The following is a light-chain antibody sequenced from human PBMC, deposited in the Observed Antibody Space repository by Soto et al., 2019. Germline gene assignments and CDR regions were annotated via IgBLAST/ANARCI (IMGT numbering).Light chain of an antibody. Sequence: DIQMTQSPSSLSASVGDRVTITCQASQDISNYLNWYQQKPGKAPKLLIYDASNLETGVPSRFSGSGSGTDFTFTISSLQSEDIATYYCQHYDNVPLTFGPGTKVHLK. CDR1: QDISNY. J-gene: IGKJ3*01. CDR3: QHYDNVPLT. V-gene: IGKV1-33*01. CDR2: DAS.